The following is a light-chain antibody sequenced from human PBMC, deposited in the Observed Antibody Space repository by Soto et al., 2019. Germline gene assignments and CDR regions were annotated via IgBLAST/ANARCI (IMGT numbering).Light chain of an antibody. CDR2: EVS. CDR1: SSDVGGYNY. J-gene: IGLJ2*01. Sequence: QSALTQPASVSGSPGQSMTISCTGTSSDVGGYNYVSWYQQHPGKAPKLMIYEVSNRPSGVSNRFSGSKSGNTASLTISGLQAEDEADYYCSSYTSSSTPRVFGGGTKVTVL. V-gene: IGLV2-14*01. CDR3: SSYTSSSTPRV.